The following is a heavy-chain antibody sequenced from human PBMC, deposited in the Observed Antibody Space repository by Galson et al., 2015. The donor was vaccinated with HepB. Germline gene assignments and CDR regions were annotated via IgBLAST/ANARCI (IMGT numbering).Heavy chain of an antibody. CDR1: GYTFTGYY. CDR2: INPNSGGT. CDR3: ARDRSRSGYYYGGKPNDAFDI. Sequence: SVKVSCKASGYTFTGYYMHWVRQAPGQGLEWMGWINPNSGGTNYAQKFQGWVTMTRDTSISTAYMELSRLRSDDTAVYYCARDRSRSGYYYGGKPNDAFDIWGQGTMVTVSS. V-gene: IGHV1-2*04. D-gene: IGHD3-22*01. J-gene: IGHJ3*02.